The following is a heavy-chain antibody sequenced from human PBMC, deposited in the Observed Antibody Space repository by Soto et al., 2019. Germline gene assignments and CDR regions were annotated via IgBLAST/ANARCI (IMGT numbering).Heavy chain of an antibody. CDR3: ARGRYCLSGRCFPNWFDS. CDR2: IYKSATT. Sequence: SETLSLTCSVSGDSISNLDYFWAWIRQPPGQALEYIGYIYKSATTYYNPSFESRVAISVDTSKSQFSLNVTSVTAADTAVYFCARGRYCLSGRCFPNWFDSWGQGALVTVSS. V-gene: IGHV4-30-4*01. D-gene: IGHD2-15*01. CDR1: GDSISNLDYF. J-gene: IGHJ5*01.